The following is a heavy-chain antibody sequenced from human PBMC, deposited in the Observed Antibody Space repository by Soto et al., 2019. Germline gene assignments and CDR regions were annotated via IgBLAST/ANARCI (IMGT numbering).Heavy chain of an antibody. D-gene: IGHD6-19*01. CDR1: GFTFSNYG. CDR3: ARSFYSCGWYYADY. J-gene: IGHJ4*02. Sequence: QVQLVESGGGVVQPGRSLRLSCAASGFTFSNYGMFWVRQAPGKGLEWVAVIWYDGSNTYYADSVEGRFTISRDNSKNTLYLQINSLRAEDTAVYYCARSFYSCGWYYADYWGQGTLVTVSS. CDR2: IWYDGSNT. V-gene: IGHV3-33*01.